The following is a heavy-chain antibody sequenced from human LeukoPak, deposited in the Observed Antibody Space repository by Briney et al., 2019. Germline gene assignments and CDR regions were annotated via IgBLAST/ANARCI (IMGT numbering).Heavy chain of an antibody. J-gene: IGHJ4*02. V-gene: IGHV1-8*02. Sequence: ASVKVSCKASGYTFTGYYMHWVRQAPGQGLEWMGWINPNSGNTGYAQKFQGRVTMTRNTSISTAYMELSSLRSEDTAVYYCARGSYYDSSGYYYWGQGTLVTVSS. D-gene: IGHD3-22*01. CDR1: GYTFTGYY. CDR2: INPNSGNT. CDR3: ARGSYYDSSGYYY.